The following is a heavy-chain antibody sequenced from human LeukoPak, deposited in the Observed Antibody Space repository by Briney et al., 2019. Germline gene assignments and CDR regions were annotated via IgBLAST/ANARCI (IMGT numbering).Heavy chain of an antibody. CDR2: IIPILGIA. Sequence: ASVKVSCKASGGTFSSYAISWVRQAPGQGLEWMGRIIPILGIASYAQKFQGRVTITADKSTSTAYMELSSLRSEDTAVYYCAGGQYYDFWSGYYVDYWGQGTLVTVSS. D-gene: IGHD3-3*01. V-gene: IGHV1-69*04. CDR3: AGGQYYDFWSGYYVDY. CDR1: GGTFSSYA. J-gene: IGHJ4*02.